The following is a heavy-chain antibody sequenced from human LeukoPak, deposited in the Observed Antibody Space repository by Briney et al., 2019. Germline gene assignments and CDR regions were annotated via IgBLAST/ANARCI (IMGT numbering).Heavy chain of an antibody. Sequence: ASVKVSCKASGYTLTSYYMHWVRQAPGQGLEWMGSINPSGGSTSYAQKFQGRVTMTRDTSTSTVYMELSSLRSEDTAVYYCATVASGSYSYFDYWGQGTLVTVSS. CDR2: INPSGGST. V-gene: IGHV1-46*01. J-gene: IGHJ4*02. D-gene: IGHD1-26*01. CDR3: ATVASGSYSYFDY. CDR1: GYTLTSYY.